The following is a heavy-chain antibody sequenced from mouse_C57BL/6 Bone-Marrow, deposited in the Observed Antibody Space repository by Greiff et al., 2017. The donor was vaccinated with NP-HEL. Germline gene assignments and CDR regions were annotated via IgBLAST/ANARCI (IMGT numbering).Heavy chain of an antibody. CDR2: ISDGGSYT. Sequence: EVKLMESGGGLVKPGGSLKLSCAASGFTFSSYAMSWVRQTPEKRLEWVATISDGGSYTYYPDNVKGRFTISRDNAKNNLYLQMSHLKSEDTAMYYCARESNWGFDYWGQGTTLTVSS. CDR3: ARESNWGFDY. CDR1: GFTFSSYA. V-gene: IGHV5-4*01. J-gene: IGHJ2*01. D-gene: IGHD4-1*01.